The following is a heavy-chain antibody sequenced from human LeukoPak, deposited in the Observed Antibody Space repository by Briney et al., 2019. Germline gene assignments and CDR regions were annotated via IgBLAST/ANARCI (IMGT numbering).Heavy chain of an antibody. V-gene: IGHV2-5*02. J-gene: IGHJ3*02. CDR3: AHSTDGIAAAGIHSAFDI. D-gene: IGHD6-13*01. Sequence: SGPTLVKPTQTLTLTCTFSGFSLSTSGVGVGWIRQPPGKALEWLALIYWDDDKRYSPSLKSRLTITKDTSKNQVVLTMTNMDPVDTATYYCAHSTDGIAAAGIHSAFDIWGQGTMVTVSS. CDR2: IYWDDDK. CDR1: GFSLSTSGVG.